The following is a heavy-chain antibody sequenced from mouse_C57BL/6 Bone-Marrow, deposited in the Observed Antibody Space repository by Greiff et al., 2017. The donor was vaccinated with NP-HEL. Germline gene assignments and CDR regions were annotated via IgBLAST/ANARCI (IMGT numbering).Heavy chain of an antibody. CDR2: IDPEDGDT. Sequence: VQLQQSGAELVRPGASVKLSCTASGFNIKDYYMHWVKQRPEQGLEWIGWIDPEDGDTEYAPKFQGKATMTADTSSNTAYLQLSSLTSEDTAVYYCTTDYYGSSWRDYWGQGTTLTVSS. CDR3: TTDYYGSSWRDY. CDR1: GFNIKDYY. V-gene: IGHV14-1*01. J-gene: IGHJ2*01. D-gene: IGHD1-1*01.